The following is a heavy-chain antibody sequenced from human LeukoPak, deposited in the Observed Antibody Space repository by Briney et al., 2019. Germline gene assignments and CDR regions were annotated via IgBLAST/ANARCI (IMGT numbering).Heavy chain of an antibody. CDR1: GFTFDDYG. J-gene: IGHJ4*02. CDR2: INWSATST. D-gene: IGHD6-13*01. V-gene: IGHV3-20*04. CDR3: ARAGIAAANI. Sequence: RPGGSLRLSCAASGFTFDDYGMSWVRQAPGKGLEWVSGINWSATSTGYADSVKGRFTISRDNSENTLYLQMNSLRAEDTAVYYCARAGIAAANIWGQGTLVTVSS.